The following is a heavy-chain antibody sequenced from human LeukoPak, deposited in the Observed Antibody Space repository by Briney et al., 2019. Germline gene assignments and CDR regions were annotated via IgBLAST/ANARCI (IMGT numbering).Heavy chain of an antibody. CDR3: AKDLARMRQQLVRTRWFDP. V-gene: IGHV3-23*01. CDR2: ISGSGGST. CDR1: GFTFSSYG. D-gene: IGHD6-13*01. Sequence: PGGTLRLSCAASGFTFSSYGMSWVRQAPGKGLEWVSAISGSGGSTYYADSVKGRFTISRDDSKNTLYLQMNSLRAEDTAVYYCAKDLARMRQQLVRTRWFDPWGQGTLVTVSS. J-gene: IGHJ5*02.